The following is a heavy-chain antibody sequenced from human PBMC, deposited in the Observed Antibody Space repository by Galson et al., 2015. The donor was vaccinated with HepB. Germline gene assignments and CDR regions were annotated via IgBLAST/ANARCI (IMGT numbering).Heavy chain of an antibody. D-gene: IGHD3-22*01. CDR3: AQSYDSSGYRVFDY. J-gene: IGHJ4*02. V-gene: IGHV2-5*02. CDR1: GFSLSTSGVG. Sequence: PALVKPTQTLTLTCTFSGFSLSTSGVGVGWIRQPPGKALEWLALIYWDDDKRYSPSLKSRLTITKDTSKNQVVLTMTNMDPVDTATYYCAQSYDSSGYRVFDYWGQGTLVTVSS. CDR2: IYWDDDK.